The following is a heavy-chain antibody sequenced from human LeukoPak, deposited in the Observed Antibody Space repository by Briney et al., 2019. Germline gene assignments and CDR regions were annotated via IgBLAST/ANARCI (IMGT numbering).Heavy chain of an antibody. CDR1: EFSVGSNY. D-gene: IGHD1-20*01. CDR2: IRYDGSNK. CDR3: AKANSNWNHYYYYYMDV. Sequence: GGSLRLSCAASEFSVGSNYMTWVRQAPGKGLEWVAFIRYDGSNKYYADSVKGRFTISRDNSKNTLYLQMNSLRAEDTAVYYCAKANSNWNHYYYYYMDVWGKGTTVTISS. V-gene: IGHV3-30*02. J-gene: IGHJ6*03.